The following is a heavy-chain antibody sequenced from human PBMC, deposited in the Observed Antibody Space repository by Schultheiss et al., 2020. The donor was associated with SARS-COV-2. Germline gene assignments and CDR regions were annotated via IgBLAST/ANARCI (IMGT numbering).Heavy chain of an antibody. V-gene: IGHV4-4*02. J-gene: IGHJ4*02. CDR2: IYHSGST. CDR1: GGSISSSNW. Sequence: CDVSGGSISSSNWWSWVRQPPGKGLEWIGEIYHSGSTNYNPSLKSRVTISVDKSKNQFSMKLNSVTAADTAVYYCARIAGIWRPFNYWGQGTLVTVSS. D-gene: IGHD2-21*01. CDR3: ARIAGIWRPFNY.